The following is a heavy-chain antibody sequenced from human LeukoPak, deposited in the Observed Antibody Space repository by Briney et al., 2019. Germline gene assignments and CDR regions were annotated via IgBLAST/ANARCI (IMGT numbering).Heavy chain of an antibody. J-gene: IGHJ5*02. D-gene: IGHD5-24*01. Sequence: GASVKVSCKASGYTFTSYGISWVRQAPGQGLEWMGWISAYNGNTNYAQKLQGRVTMTTDTSTSTAYMELRSLRSDDTAVYYCARGFVATRRDGYNLNWFDPWGQGTLVTVSS. CDR3: ARGFVATRRDGYNLNWFDP. V-gene: IGHV1-18*01. CDR1: GYTFTSYG. CDR2: ISAYNGNT.